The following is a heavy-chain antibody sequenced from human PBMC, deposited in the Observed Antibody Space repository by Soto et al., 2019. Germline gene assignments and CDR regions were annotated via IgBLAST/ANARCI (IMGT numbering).Heavy chain of an antibody. J-gene: IGHJ3*02. Sequence: QVQLVQSGAEVKKPGASVKVSCKASGYTFTSYAMHWVRQAPGQRLEWMGWINAGNGNTKYSQKFQGRVTITRDTSASTAYMALSSLRSEDTAVYYCASPLGYCSSTSCYASAPDAFDIWGQGTMVTVSS. CDR3: ASPLGYCSSTSCYASAPDAFDI. CDR2: INAGNGNT. V-gene: IGHV1-3*01. CDR1: GYTFTSYA. D-gene: IGHD2-2*01.